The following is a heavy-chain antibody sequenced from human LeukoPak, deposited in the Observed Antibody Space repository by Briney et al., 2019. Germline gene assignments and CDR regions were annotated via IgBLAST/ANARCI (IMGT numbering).Heavy chain of an antibody. CDR3: ARLAFPAAIDY. CDR2: INPNSGGT. J-gene: IGHJ4*02. Sequence: GASVKVSCKASAYTFTGYYMHWVRQAPGQGLEGMGWINPNSGGTNYAQKFQGRVTMTRDTSISTAYMELSRLRSDDTAVYYCARLAFPAAIDYWGQGTLVTVSS. CDR1: AYTFTGYY. D-gene: IGHD2-2*01. V-gene: IGHV1-2*02.